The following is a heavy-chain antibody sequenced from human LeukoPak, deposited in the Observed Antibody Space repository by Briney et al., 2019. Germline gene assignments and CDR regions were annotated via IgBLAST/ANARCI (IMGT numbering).Heavy chain of an antibody. CDR1: GYSFTSYW. Sequence: GESLKTSLRGSGYSFTSYWVGWVRQIPGKGLEWMVIIYPGDSDTRYSPSFQGPVTISADKSISTAYLQWSSLKASDTAMYYCARSAGRRYSSSWYETYYFDYWGQGTLVTVSS. CDR3: ARSAGRRYSSSWYETYYFDY. J-gene: IGHJ4*02. V-gene: IGHV5-51*01. CDR2: IYPGDSDT. D-gene: IGHD6-13*01.